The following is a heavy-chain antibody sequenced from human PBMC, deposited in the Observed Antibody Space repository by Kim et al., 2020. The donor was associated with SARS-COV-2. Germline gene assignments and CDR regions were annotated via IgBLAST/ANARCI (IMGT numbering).Heavy chain of an antibody. CDR3: ARHALPFVRTESRHADY. CDR1: GGSISSSSYY. D-gene: IGHD3-16*01. V-gene: IGHV4-39*01. Sequence: SETLSLTCTVSGGSISSSSYYWGWIRQPPGKGLEWIGSIYYSGSTYYNPSLKSRVTISVDTSKNQFSLKLSSVTAADTAVYYCARHALPFVRTESRHADYWGQGTLVTVSS. CDR2: IYYSGST. J-gene: IGHJ4*02.